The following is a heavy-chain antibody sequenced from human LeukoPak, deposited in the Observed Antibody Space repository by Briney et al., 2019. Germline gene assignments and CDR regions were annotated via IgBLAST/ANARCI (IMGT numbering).Heavy chain of an antibody. CDR1: GFTFSTYA. J-gene: IGHJ4*02. D-gene: IGHD3-10*01. V-gene: IGHV3-23*01. Sequence: GGSLRLSCAASGFTFSTYAMSWVRQAPGKGLEWVSAISGSGGSTYYADSVKGRFTISRDNSKNTLYLQMNSLRAKDTAVYYCTKDRGCGRPIYYFDYWGQGTLVTVSS. CDR2: ISGSGGST. CDR3: TKDRGCGRPIYYFDY.